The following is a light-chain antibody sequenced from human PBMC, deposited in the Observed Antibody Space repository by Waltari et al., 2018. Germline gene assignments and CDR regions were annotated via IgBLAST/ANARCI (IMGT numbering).Light chain of an antibody. V-gene: IGKV1-5*03. CDR3: QQYNSYLT. Sequence: DIQMTQSPSTLSASVGDRVTITCRASQSISSWLAWYQQKPGKAPKLLFYKASSLESGVPSRFSGSGSGTEFTLTISSLQPDDFATYYCQQYNSYLTFGPGTKVDIK. J-gene: IGKJ3*01. CDR2: KAS. CDR1: QSISSW.